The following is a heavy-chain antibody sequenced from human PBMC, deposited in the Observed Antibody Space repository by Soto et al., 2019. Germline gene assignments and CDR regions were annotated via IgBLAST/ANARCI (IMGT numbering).Heavy chain of an antibody. J-gene: IGHJ5*02. V-gene: IGHV4-31*03. CDR2: IYESGST. D-gene: IGHD6-19*01. CDR3: ARGSACGWYPWFDP. Sequence: QVQLQESGPGLVKPSQTLSLTCTVSGGSISSGCYYWSWIRQHPGKGLEWIGYIYESGSTYYNPSLKSRVTISADTSKNEFSLNLSSVTAADTAVSYCARGSACGWYPWFDPCGQGTLVTVSS. CDR1: GGSISSGCYY.